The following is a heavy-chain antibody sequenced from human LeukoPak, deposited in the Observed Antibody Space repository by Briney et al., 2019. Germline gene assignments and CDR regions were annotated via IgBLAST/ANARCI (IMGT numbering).Heavy chain of an antibody. V-gene: IGHV1-69*04. CDR2: IIPILGIA. CDR3: ASNFWSGYYYYGMDV. D-gene: IGHD3-3*01. CDR1: GGTFSSYA. Sequence: ASVKVSCKASGGTFSSYAISWVRQAPGQGLEWMGRIIPILGIANYAQKFQGRVTITADKSTSTAYMELSRLRSEDTAVYYCASNFWSGYYYYGMDVWGQGTTVTVSS. J-gene: IGHJ6*02.